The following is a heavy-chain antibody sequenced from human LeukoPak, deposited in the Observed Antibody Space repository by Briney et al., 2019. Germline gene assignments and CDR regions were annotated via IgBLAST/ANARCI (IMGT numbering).Heavy chain of an antibody. CDR1: GYTFTKYA. V-gene: IGHV7-4-1*02. CDR2: IDTNTGNP. Sequence: ASVKVSCKGSGYTFTKYAISWVRQAPGQGLEYMGWIDTNTGNPTYAQGFTGRFVFSLDTSVSTAYLQISSLKAEDTAVYYCAREFAGGSSTYYFDYWGQGTLVTVSS. CDR3: AREFAGGSSTYYFDY. J-gene: IGHJ4*02. D-gene: IGHD3-10*01.